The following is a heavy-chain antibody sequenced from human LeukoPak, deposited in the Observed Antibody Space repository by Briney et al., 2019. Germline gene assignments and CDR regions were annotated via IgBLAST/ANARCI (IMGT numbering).Heavy chain of an antibody. Sequence: PGGALRLSCAASGFTFSSYAMSWVRQAPGKGLEWVSAISGSGGSTYYADSVKGRFTISRDNAKTSLYLQMNSLRAEDTAVYYCARESYCSGGSCYSGRAFDIWGQGTMVTVSS. V-gene: IGHV3-23*01. CDR2: ISGSGGST. D-gene: IGHD2-15*01. CDR1: GFTFSSYA. CDR3: ARESYCSGGSCYSGRAFDI. J-gene: IGHJ3*02.